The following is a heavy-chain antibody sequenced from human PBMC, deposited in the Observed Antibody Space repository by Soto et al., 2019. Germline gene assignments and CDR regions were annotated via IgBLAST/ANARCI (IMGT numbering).Heavy chain of an antibody. CDR1: GGSISSGGYY. J-gene: IGHJ6*02. Sequence: QVQLQESGPGLVKPSQTLSLTCTVSGGSISSGGYYWSWIRQHPGKGLEWIGYIYYSGSTYYNPSLKSRVTLSVDTSKKQFSLKLSSVTAADTAVYYCARDNLAAPKDLNYYYGMDVWGQGTTVTVSS. CDR3: ARDNLAAPKDLNYYYGMDV. D-gene: IGHD6-6*01. V-gene: IGHV4-31*03. CDR2: IYYSGST.